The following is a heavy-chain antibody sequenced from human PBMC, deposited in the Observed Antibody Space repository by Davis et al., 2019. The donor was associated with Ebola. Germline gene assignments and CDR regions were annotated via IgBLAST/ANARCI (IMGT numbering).Heavy chain of an antibody. Sequence: GESLKISCKGSGYSFTSCWISWVRQMPGKGLEWMGRIDPSDSYTNYSPSFQGHVTISADKSISTAYLQWSSLKASDTAMYYCARGERYNWNDGGWFDPWGQGTLVTVSS. V-gene: IGHV5-10-1*01. D-gene: IGHD1-1*01. CDR1: GYSFTSCW. J-gene: IGHJ5*02. CDR3: ARGERYNWNDGGWFDP. CDR2: IDPSDSYT.